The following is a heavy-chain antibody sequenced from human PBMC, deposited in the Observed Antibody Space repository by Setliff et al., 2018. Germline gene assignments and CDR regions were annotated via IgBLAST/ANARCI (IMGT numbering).Heavy chain of an antibody. Sequence: ASEKVSCKASGYTFTDYGISWVRQAPGQGLEWMGWISPYTGNTFYAPQFQGRVIMTTDTSAKTAYMDLRSLRSDDTAVYYCERLVRYCSTTSCQRTSGDDFWGLGTLVTVSS. CDR2: ISPYTGNT. J-gene: IGHJ4*02. CDR3: ERLVRYCSTTSCQRTSGDDF. V-gene: IGHV1-18*01. CDR1: GYTFTDYG. D-gene: IGHD2-2*01.